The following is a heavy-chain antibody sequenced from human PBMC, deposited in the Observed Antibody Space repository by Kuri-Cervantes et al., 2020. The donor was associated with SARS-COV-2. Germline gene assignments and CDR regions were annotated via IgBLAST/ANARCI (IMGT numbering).Heavy chain of an antibody. V-gene: IGHV4-39*01. J-gene: IGHJ5*02. CDR1: GGSISSSSYY. CDR3: ALVNITGTTANWFDP. D-gene: IGHD1-20*01. Sequence: GSLRLSCTVSGGSISSSSYYWGWIRQPPGKGLEWIRSIYYSGSTYYNPSLKSRVTISVDTSKNQFSLKLSSVTAADTAVYYCALVNITGTTANWFDPWGQGTLVTVSS. CDR2: IYYSGST.